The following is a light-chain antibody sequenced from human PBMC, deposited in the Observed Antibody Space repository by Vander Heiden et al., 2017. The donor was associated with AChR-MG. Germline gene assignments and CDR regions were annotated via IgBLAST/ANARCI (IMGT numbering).Light chain of an antibody. CDR3: QQRSNWPPLFT. V-gene: IGKV3-11*01. J-gene: IGKJ3*01. CDR1: QSVSSY. Sequence: EIVLTQSPATLSLSPGESATLSCRASQSVSSYLAWYQQKPGQAPRLLIYDASNRATGIPARFSGSGSGTDFTLTISSLEPEDFAVYYCQQRSNWPPLFTFGSGTKVDI. CDR2: DAS.